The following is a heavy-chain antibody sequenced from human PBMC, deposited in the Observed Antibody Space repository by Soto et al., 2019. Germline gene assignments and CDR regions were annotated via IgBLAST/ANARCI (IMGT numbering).Heavy chain of an antibody. CDR3: ARWGTKAGVGF. Sequence: QVQLVASGGGVVQPAASLRLSCVGSGFTFRSYVIHWVRQAPGKGLEWVDLTSYDGSNKYYADSVHGRFTISRDNSSNTMDLHMPSLSFEDRALYYCARWGTKAGVGFWDQGTRVSFSS. J-gene: IGHJ4*02. V-gene: IGHV3-30*19. CDR1: GFTFRSYV. D-gene: IGHD3-10*01. CDR2: TSYDGSNK.